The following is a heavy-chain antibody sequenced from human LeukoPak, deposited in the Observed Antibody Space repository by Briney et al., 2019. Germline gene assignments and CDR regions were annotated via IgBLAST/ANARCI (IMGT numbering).Heavy chain of an antibody. CDR2: ISSGSTI. CDR1: GFTFSDYY. Sequence: GGSLRLSCAASGFTFSDYYMSWIRQAPGKGLEWVSYISSGSTIYYADSVKGRFTISRDNAKNSLYLQMNSLRAEDTAVYYCARDRRYYGSGSTPDYWGQGTLVAVSS. V-gene: IGHV3-11*01. D-gene: IGHD3-10*01. J-gene: IGHJ4*02. CDR3: ARDRRYYGSGSTPDY.